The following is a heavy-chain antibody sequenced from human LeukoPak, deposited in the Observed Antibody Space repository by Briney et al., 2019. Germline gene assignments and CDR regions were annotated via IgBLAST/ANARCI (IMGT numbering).Heavy chain of an antibody. CDR3: ARDGISYRSSANPGY. D-gene: IGHD6-6*01. V-gene: IGHV1-18*01. CDR2: ISAYNGNT. CDR1: GYTFTSYG. Sequence: ASVKVSCKASGYTFTSYGISWVRQAPGQGLEWMGWISAYNGNTNYAQKLQGRVTMTTDTSTSTAYMELRSLRSDDTAVYYCARDGISYRSSANPGYWGQGTLVTVSS. J-gene: IGHJ4*02.